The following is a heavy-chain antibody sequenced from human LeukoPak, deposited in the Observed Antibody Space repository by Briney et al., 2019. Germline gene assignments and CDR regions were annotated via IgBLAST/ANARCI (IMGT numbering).Heavy chain of an antibody. Sequence: SETLSLTCAVYGGSFSGYYWSWIRQPPGKGLEWIGSIYYSWSTYYNPSLKSRVTISVDTSKHQFSLKLRSVTAADTAVYYCARHPTVTHPHPFDYWGQGTLVTVSS. CDR3: ARHPTVTHPHPFDY. CDR1: GGSFSGYY. D-gene: IGHD4-11*01. J-gene: IGHJ4*02. V-gene: IGHV4-34*01. CDR2: IYYSWST.